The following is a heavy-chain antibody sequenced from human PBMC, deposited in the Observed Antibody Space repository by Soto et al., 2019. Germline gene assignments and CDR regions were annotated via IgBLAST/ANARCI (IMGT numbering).Heavy chain of an antibody. CDR2: FDPEDGET. CDR1: GYTLTELS. J-gene: IGHJ3*02. V-gene: IGHV1-24*01. D-gene: IGHD6-13*01. CDR3: AKEEQQLSHDAFDI. Sequence: XSVKVSCNVSGYTLTELSMHWVRQAPGKGLEWMGGFDPEDGETIYAQKFQGRVTMTEDTSTDTAYMELSSLRSEDTAVYYCAKEEQQLSHDAFDIWGQGTMVTVSS.